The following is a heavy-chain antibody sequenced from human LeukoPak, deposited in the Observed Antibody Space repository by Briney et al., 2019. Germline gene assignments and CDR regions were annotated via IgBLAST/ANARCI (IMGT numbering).Heavy chain of an antibody. CDR2: ISGGGGST. CDR1: GFTFSNYV. Sequence: GGSLRLSCAASGFTFSNYVMSWVRQAPGKGLEWVSAISGGGGSTYYADAVKGRFTISRDNSKNTLYLQMNSLRAEDTAVYYCANGVPFDYWGQGTLVTVSS. J-gene: IGHJ4*02. CDR3: ANGVPFDY. D-gene: IGHD1-1*01. V-gene: IGHV3-23*01.